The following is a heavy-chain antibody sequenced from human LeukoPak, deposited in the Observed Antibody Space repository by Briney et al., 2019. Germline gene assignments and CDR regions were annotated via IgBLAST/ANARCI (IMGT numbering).Heavy chain of an antibody. V-gene: IGHV3-23*01. D-gene: IGHD3-3*01. CDR2: ISGSGGST. CDR3: AKVRVLRFLEPGAFGY. Sequence: SGGSLRLSCAASGFTFSSYAMSWVRQAPGKGLEWVSAISGSGGSTYYADSVKGRFTISRDNSKNTLYLQMNSLRAEDTAVYYCAKVRVLRFLEPGAFGYWGQGTLVTVSS. J-gene: IGHJ4*02. CDR1: GFTFSSYA.